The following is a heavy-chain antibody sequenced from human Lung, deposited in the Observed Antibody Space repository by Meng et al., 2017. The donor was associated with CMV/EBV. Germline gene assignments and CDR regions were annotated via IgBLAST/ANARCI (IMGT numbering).Heavy chain of an antibody. V-gene: IGHV4-39*07. J-gene: IGHJ4*02. Sequence: QLQLQESGPGLGRPSETLSLTCSVSGGSISSRTYYWAWIRQPPGKGLEWIGSLYDSGSTYYHPSLKSRVTISVDTSKTYFSLKLRSVTAADTAVYYCARDLEYWGQGTLVTVSS. CDR3: ARDLEY. CDR2: LYDSGST. D-gene: IGHD1-1*01. CDR1: GGSISSRTYY.